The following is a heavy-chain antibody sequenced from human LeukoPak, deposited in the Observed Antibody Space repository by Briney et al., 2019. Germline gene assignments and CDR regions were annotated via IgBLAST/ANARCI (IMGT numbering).Heavy chain of an antibody. CDR1: GGGSMTSSNFY. V-gene: IGHV4-39*01. Sequence: SETLSLTCTVSGGGSMTSSNFYWAWIRQPPEKGLEWIGSIYFTGTTYYNPSLKSRVTLSEDTPSNQFSLRLDSVTAADTAVYYCARLEHTGTYYRRFDYWGQGTLVTVSS. D-gene: IGHD1-26*01. CDR2: IYFTGTT. CDR3: ARLEHTGTYYRRFDY. J-gene: IGHJ4*02.